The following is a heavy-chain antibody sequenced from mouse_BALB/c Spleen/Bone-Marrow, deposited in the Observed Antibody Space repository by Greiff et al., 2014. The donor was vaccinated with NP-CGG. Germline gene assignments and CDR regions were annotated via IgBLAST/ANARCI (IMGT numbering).Heavy chain of an antibody. Sequence: VQRVESGPELAKPGASVKMSCRASGYTFTSYWMNWVKQRPVQGLEWIGYINPTSGYTEYNQKFKDKATLTTDKSSSTAYMQLSSLTSEDSAVNYCTTGGNDWFAYWGQGTLVTVSA. D-gene: IGHD2-1*01. J-gene: IGHJ3*01. CDR2: INPTSGYT. CDR3: TTGGNDWFAY. V-gene: IGHV1-7*01. CDR1: GYTFTSYW.